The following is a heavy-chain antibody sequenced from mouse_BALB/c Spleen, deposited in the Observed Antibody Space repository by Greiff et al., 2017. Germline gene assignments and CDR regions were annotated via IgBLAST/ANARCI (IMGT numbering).Heavy chain of an antibody. CDR3: ARHPYDYGEMDY. D-gene: IGHD2-4*01. J-gene: IGHJ4*01. CDR1: GFTFSSYY. CDR2: INSNGGST. Sequence: EVKLQESGGGLVKLGGSLKLSCAASGFTFSSYYMSWVRQTPEKRLELVAAINSNGGSTYYPDTVKGRFTISRDNAKNTLYLQMSSLKSEDTALYYCARHPYDYGEMDYWGQGTSVTVSS. V-gene: IGHV5-6-2*01.